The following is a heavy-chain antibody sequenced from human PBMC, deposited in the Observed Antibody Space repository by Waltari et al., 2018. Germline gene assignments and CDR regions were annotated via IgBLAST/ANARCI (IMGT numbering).Heavy chain of an antibody. CDR2: ISGSGGST. CDR3: AKGRIAARGPLLHY. Sequence: EVQLLESGGGLVQPGGSLRLSCAASGFTFSSYAMSWVRQAPGKGLEWVSAISGSGGSTYYAESVKGRFTISRDNSKNTLYLQMNSLRAEDTAVYYCAKGRIAARGPLLHYWGQGTLVTVSS. J-gene: IGHJ4*02. CDR1: GFTFSSYA. D-gene: IGHD6-6*01. V-gene: IGHV3-23*01.